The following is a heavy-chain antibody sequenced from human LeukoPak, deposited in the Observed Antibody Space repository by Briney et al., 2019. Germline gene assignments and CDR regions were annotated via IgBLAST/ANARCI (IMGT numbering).Heavy chain of an antibody. CDR1: GFTFSSYS. D-gene: IGHD3-22*01. J-gene: IGHJ4*02. V-gene: IGHV3-48*01. CDR2: IDTGSTTI. Sequence: GGSLRLSCAASGFTFSSYSMNWVRQAPGKGLEWVSYIDTGSTTINYADSLKGRFTISRDNAKNSLFLQMNSLRAEDTAVYYCARAVWYYDSSGYAIGLYFDFWGQGTLVTVSS. CDR3: ARAVWYYDSSGYAIGLYFDF.